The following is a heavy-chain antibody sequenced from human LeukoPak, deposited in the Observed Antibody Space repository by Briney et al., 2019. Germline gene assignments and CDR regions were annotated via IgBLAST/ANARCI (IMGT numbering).Heavy chain of an antibody. J-gene: IGHJ4*02. CDR1: GFTFSTYE. CDR3: ARDGYYGSGSYFDF. CDR2: ISTSGTTM. V-gene: IGHV3-48*03. Sequence: PGGSLRLSCAASGFTFSTYEMNWVRQAPGKGLEWVSYISTSGTTMYYADSVKGRFTISRDNAKNSLSLQMNSLRAEDTAVYYCARDGYYGSGSYFDFWGQGALVTVSS. D-gene: IGHD3-10*01.